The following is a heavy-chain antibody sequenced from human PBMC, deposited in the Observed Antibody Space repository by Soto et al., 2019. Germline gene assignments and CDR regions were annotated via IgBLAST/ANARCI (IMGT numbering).Heavy chain of an antibody. J-gene: IGHJ6*02. CDR1: GYTFTSFY. CDR2: INPSGGIT. D-gene: IGHD6-13*01. CDR3: ASSPAFSSSWDGIPPDPSHGMDV. V-gene: IGHV1-46*01. Sequence: QMQLVQSGAEVKRPGASVRVSCKSSGYTFTSFYIHWVRQAPGQGLEWMGIINPSGGITNFAQRFQGRVTITKDMSKNTHYMELSSLKSDDPAGYYCASSPAFSSSWDGIPPDPSHGMDVWGQGTTVTVS.